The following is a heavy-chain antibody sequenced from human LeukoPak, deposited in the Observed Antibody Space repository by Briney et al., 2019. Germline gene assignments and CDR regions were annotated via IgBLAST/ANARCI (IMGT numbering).Heavy chain of an antibody. CDR3: ARLIYYDSSGYLDY. J-gene: IGHJ4*02. CDR2: INYSGGA. CDR1: GGSFSSYY. V-gene: IGHV4-34*01. Sequence: PSETLSLTCAVYGGSFSSYYWSWIRQSPGKGLEWIGKINYSGGANYNPSLKSRVTISVDMSKNQFSLKLSSVTAADTAVYYCARLIYYDSSGYLDYWGQGSLVTVSS. D-gene: IGHD3-22*01.